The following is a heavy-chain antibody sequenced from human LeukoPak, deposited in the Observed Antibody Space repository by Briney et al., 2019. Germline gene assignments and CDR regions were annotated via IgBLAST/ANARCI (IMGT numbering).Heavy chain of an antibody. CDR3: ARDHEAGYYDSSGYPPHFDY. CDR2: IIPILGIA. Sequence: KVSCKASGGTFSSYAISWVRQAPGQGLEWMGRIIPILGIANYAQKFQGRVTITADKSTSTAYMELSRLRSDDTAVYYCARDHEAGYYDSSGYPPHFDYWGQGTLVTVSS. J-gene: IGHJ4*02. V-gene: IGHV1-69*04. CDR1: GGTFSSYA. D-gene: IGHD3-22*01.